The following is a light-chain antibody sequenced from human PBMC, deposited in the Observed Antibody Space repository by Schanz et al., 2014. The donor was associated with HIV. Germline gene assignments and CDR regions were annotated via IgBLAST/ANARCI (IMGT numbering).Light chain of an antibody. J-gene: IGLJ2*01. CDR3: QVWDAPSGLV. Sequence: SYELTQSPSMSVAPGKTATITCGGNNIGSKDVHWYQQKPGQAPAVVIFYDNVRPSGIPERFSGSNSENTATLTINWVEAGDEADYFCQVWDAPSGLVFGGGTKLTVL. CDR2: YDN. V-gene: IGLV3-21*04. CDR1: NIGSKD.